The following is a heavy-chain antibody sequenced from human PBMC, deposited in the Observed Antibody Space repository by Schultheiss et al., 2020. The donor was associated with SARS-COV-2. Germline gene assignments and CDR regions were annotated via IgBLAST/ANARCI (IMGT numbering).Heavy chain of an antibody. D-gene: IGHD2-2*01. V-gene: IGHV4-39*01. CDR1: GGSISSSSYY. CDR2: IYYSGST. CDR3: ARASGKDIVVVPAATAFDY. Sequence: SQTLSLTCPVSGGSISSSSYYWGWIRQPPGKGLEWIGSIYYSGSTYYNPSLKSRVTISVDTSKNQFSLKLSSVTAADTAVYYCARASGKDIVVVPAATAFDYWGQGTLVTVSS. J-gene: IGHJ4*02.